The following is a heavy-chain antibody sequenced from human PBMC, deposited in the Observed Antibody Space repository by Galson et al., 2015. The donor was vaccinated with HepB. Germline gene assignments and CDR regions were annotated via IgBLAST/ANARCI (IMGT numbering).Heavy chain of an antibody. CDR1: GFTFSSYA. J-gene: IGHJ4*02. V-gene: IGHV3-64D*06. Sequence: SLRLSCAASGFTFSSYAMHWVRQAPGKGLEYVSAISSNGGSTYYADSVKGRFTISRDNSKNTLYLQMSSLRAEDTAVYYCVKVRSGGAVAGYFDYWGQGTLVTVSS. D-gene: IGHD6-19*01. CDR3: VKVRSGGAVAGYFDY. CDR2: ISSNGGST.